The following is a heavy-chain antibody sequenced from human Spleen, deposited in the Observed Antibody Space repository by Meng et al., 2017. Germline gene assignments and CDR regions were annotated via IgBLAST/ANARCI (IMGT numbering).Heavy chain of an antibody. CDR1: GFTFSSYE. Sequence: GGSLRLSCAASGFTFSSYEMNWVRQAPGKGLEWVSYISSSGSTIYYADSVKGRFTISRDNAKNSLYLQMNSLRAEDTAVYYCARAPPYYRSGYLYYFDYWGQGTLVTVSS. CDR2: ISSSGSTI. V-gene: IGHV3-48*03. CDR3: ARAPPYYRSGYLYYFDY. J-gene: IGHJ4*02. D-gene: IGHD3-22*01.